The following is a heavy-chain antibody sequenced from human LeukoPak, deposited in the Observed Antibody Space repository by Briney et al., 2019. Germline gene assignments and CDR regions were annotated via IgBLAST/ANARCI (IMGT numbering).Heavy chain of an antibody. CDR3: ARDLGATIFDFDY. V-gene: IGHV3-30*02. D-gene: IGHD1-26*01. CDR2: IRYDASNK. Sequence: PGGSLRLSCAASGFTFSNYGMHWVRQAPGKGLEGVAFIRYDASNKYYADSVKGRFTISRDNAKNSLYLQMNSLRVEDTAVYYCARDLGATIFDFDYWGQGTLVTVSS. CDR1: GFTFSNYG. J-gene: IGHJ4*02.